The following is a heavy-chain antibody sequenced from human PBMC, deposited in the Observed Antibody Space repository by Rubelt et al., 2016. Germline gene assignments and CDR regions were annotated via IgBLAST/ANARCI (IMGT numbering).Heavy chain of an antibody. D-gene: IGHD6-19*01. Sequence: GMHWVRQTPGQRLEWMGWINAGKGNTKYSQKFQGRVTISRDTSASTAYMELSSLRSEDTAIYYCARDEFDVRVHSSGWHSFDYWGQGTLVTVSS. CDR3: ARDEFDVRVHSSGWHSFDY. V-gene: IGHV1-3*01. CDR2: INAGKGNT. J-gene: IGHJ4*02. CDR1: G.